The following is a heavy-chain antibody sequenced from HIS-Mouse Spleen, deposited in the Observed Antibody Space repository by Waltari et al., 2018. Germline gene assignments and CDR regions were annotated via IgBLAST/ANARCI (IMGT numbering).Heavy chain of an antibody. D-gene: IGHD6-19*01. CDR1: GFSLSTSGMC. Sequence: QVTLRESGPALVKPTQTLTLTCTFSGFSLSTSGMCVSWIRQPPGKALEWLARLEWDDDKAYSTYLKTRLTISRETSKNQVVLTMTNMDPLDTATYYCARIAEGYTSGWYAFDYWGQGTLVTVSS. V-gene: IGHV2-70*15. J-gene: IGHJ4*02. CDR2: LEWDDDK. CDR3: ARIAEGYTSGWYAFDY.